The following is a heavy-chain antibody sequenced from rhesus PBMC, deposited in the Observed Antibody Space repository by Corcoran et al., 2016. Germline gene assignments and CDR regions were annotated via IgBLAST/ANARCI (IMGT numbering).Heavy chain of an antibody. CDR3: AKDLYSWNPGLGFDS. Sequence: EVQLVESGGGLAKPGGSLRLSCAASGLTFSNYAMQWVRQAPGKGLEWVSAISSSGSTYYANFGKGRFTISRDNSKNTLSLQMNSLRAEDTAVYYCAKDLYSWNPGLGFDSWGQGVVVTVSS. D-gene: IGHD1-1-1*01. CDR1: GLTFSNYA. CDR2: ISSSGST. J-gene: IGHJ6*01. V-gene: IGHV3-103*01.